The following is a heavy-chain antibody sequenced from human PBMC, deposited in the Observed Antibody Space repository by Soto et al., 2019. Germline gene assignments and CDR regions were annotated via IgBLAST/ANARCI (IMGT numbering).Heavy chain of an antibody. D-gene: IGHD1-26*01. J-gene: IGHJ6*02. CDR1: GYSFTSYW. V-gene: IGHV5-10-1*01. CDR2: IDPSDSYT. CDR3: ARQVGATDYYYYYYGMDV. Sequence: GESLKISCKGSGYSFTSYWISWVRQMPGKGLEWMGRIDPSDSYTNYSPSFQGHVTISADKSISTAYLQWSSLKASDTAMYYCARQVGATDYYYYYYGMDVWGQGTTVTVSS.